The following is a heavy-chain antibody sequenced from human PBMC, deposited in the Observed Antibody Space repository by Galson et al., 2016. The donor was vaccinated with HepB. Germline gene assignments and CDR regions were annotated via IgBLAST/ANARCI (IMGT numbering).Heavy chain of an antibody. CDR2: ISYDGSNK. J-gene: IGHJ4*02. CDR3: ASGYYYDSSGYYSDF. D-gene: IGHD3-22*01. V-gene: IGHV3-30*09. CDR1: GFNFINAW. Sequence: SLRHSCAASGFNFINAWMTWVRQAPGKGLEWVAFISYDGSNKYYSDSVKGRFAISRDNSRNTLSLQMNSLRAEDTAVYYCASGYYYDSSGYYSDFWGQGTLVTVSS.